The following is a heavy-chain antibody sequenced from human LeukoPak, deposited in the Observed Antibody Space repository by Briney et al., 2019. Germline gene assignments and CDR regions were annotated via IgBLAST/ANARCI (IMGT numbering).Heavy chain of an antibody. CDR2: ISGSGGST. J-gene: IGHJ4*02. CDR1: GCTFSSYA. CDR3: AKHPSYRPTSLDY. Sequence: GGSPRLSCAASGCTFSSYAMSWVRQAPGKGLEWVSGISGSGGSTYFADSVKGRFTISRDNSKNTLYLQMNSLRAEDTAVYSCAKHPSYRPTSLDYWGQGTLVTVSS. D-gene: IGHD4-11*01. V-gene: IGHV3-23*01.